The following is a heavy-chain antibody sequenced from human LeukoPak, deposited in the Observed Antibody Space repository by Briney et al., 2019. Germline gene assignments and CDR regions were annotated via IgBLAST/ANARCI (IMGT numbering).Heavy chain of an antibody. J-gene: IGHJ4*02. V-gene: IGHV3-11*04. CDR3: ARESRQWLVLGGVDY. CDR1: GFTFNDYY. Sequence: PGGSLRLSCAASGFTFNDYYMSWIRQAPGKGLEWVSYMSSSGTTIYYADSVKGRFTISRDNAKNSLYLQMNSLRAEDTAVYYCARESRQWLVLGGVDYWGQGTLVTVSS. D-gene: IGHD6-19*01. CDR2: MSSSGTTI.